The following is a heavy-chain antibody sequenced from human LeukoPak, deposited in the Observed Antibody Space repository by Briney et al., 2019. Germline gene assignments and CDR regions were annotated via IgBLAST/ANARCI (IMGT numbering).Heavy chain of an antibody. J-gene: IGHJ4*02. D-gene: IGHD2-15*01. CDR1: GFTFSSYG. V-gene: IGHV3-23*01. Sequence: GGSLRLSCAASGFTFSSYGMSWVRQAPGKGLEWVSAISGSGGSTYYADSVKGRFTISRDNSKNTLYLQMNSLRAEDTAVYYCAKDDCSGGSCYSSWGQGTLVTVSS. CDR3: AKDDCSGGSCYSS. CDR2: ISGSGGST.